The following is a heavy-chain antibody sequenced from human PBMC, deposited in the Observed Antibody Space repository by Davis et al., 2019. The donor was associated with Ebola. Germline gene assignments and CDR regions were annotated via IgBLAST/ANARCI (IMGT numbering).Heavy chain of an antibody. CDR3: ARDQLTANAYYYYYGMDV. Sequence: AASVKVSCKASGYTFTSYGISWVRQAPGQGLEWMGWISAYNGNTNYAQKLQGRVTMTTDTSTSTAYMELSSLRSEDTSVYYCARDQLTANAYYYYYGMDVWGQGTTVTVSS. CDR2: ISAYNGNT. V-gene: IGHV1-18*01. D-gene: IGHD2-2*01. J-gene: IGHJ6*02. CDR1: GYTFTSYG.